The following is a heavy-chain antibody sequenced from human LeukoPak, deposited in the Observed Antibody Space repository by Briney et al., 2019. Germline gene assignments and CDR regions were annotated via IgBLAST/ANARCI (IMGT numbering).Heavy chain of an antibody. D-gene: IGHD6-13*01. CDR2: ISDSGGST. J-gene: IGHJ4*02. Sequence: PGGSLRLSCAASGFTFSSYEMNWVRQAPGKGLEWVSGISDSGGSTYSADSVKGRFTISRDNSKNTLYLQMNSLRAEDTAVYYCVKDQVGGSRWYYFDYWGQGALVTVSS. V-gene: IGHV3-23*01. CDR3: VKDQVGGSRWYYFDY. CDR1: GFTFSSYE.